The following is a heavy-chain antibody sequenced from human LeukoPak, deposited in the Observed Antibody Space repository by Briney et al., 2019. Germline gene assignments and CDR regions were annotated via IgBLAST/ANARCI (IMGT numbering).Heavy chain of an antibody. CDR2: IKEDGRQK. CDR3: ARGWGEKGYCRGGTCNNPQFDY. D-gene: IGHD2-15*01. CDR1: GFRFSDYW. J-gene: IGHJ4*02. V-gene: IGHV3-7*01. Sequence: GGSLRLSCEASGFRFSDYWMTWVRQAPGKGLEWVANIKEDGRQKYYVDSVKGRFTLSKDNAKNSVYLQMNSLGAEDTAVYYCARGWGEKGYCRGGTCNNPQFDYWGQGILVTVSS.